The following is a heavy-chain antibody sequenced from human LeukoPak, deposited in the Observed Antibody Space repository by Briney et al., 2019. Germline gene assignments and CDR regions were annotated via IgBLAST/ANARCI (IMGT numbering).Heavy chain of an antibody. Sequence: NTSETLSLTCTVSGGSISSGGYYWSWIRQHPGKGLEWIGYIYYSGSTYYNPSLKGRVTISVDTSKNQFSLKLSSVTAADTAVYYCARGTTVTKSFDYWGQGTLVTVSS. CDR1: GGSISSGGYY. V-gene: IGHV4-31*03. J-gene: IGHJ4*02. D-gene: IGHD4-17*01. CDR2: IYYSGST. CDR3: ARGTTVTKSFDY.